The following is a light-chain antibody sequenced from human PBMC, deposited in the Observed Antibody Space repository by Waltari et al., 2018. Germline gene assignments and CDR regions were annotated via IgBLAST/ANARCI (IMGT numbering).Light chain of an antibody. CDR3: NSYTSTSTLV. V-gene: IGLV2-14*01. CDR1: NTDVGRYNY. Sequence: QSALTQPASVSGSPGQSITISCTGTNTDVGRYNYVSWYQQFPGKAPQLIIYEVSDRPSGVSHRFSGSKSGNTASLTISGLQPEDEADYYCNSYTSTSTLVFGTGTKVTVL. CDR2: EVS. J-gene: IGLJ1*01.